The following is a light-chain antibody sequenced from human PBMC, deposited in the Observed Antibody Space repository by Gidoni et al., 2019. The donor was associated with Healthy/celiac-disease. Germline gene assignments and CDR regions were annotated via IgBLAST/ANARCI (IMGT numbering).Light chain of an antibody. V-gene: IGKV3-11*01. CDR3: QQRSNWPPYT. J-gene: IGKJ2*01. Sequence: EIVXTQSPATLSLSPGDRATLSCRASQSVSSYLAWYQQKPGQAPRLLIYDASNRATGIPARFSGSGSGTDFTLTISSLEPEDFAVYYCQQRSNWPPYTFXQXTKLEIK. CDR2: DAS. CDR1: QSVSSY.